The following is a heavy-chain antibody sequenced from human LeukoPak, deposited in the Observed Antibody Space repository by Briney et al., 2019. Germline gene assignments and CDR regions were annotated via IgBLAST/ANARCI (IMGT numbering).Heavy chain of an antibody. CDR3: ARVTYDFWSGYSHQYYYYYYMDV. V-gene: IGHV1-69*05. CDR2: IIPIFGTA. D-gene: IGHD3-3*01. CDR1: GGTFSSYA. Sequence: SVKVSCTASGGTFSSYAISWVRQAPGQGLEWMGGIIPIFGTANYAQKFQGRVTITTDESTSTAYMELSSLRSEDTAVYYCARVTYDFWSGYSHQYYYYYYMDVWGKGTTVTVSS. J-gene: IGHJ6*03.